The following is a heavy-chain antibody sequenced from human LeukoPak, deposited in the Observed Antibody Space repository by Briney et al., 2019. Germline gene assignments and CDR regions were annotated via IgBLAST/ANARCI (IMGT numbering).Heavy chain of an antibody. Sequence: ASVKVSCKASGYTFTGYYMHWVRQAPGQGLEWMGIINPSGGSTSYAQKFQGRVTMTRDMSTSTVYMELSSLRSEDTAVYYCASDFYGSGKYYYYMDVWGKGTTVTVSS. CDR2: INPSGGST. D-gene: IGHD3-10*01. V-gene: IGHV1-46*01. J-gene: IGHJ6*03. CDR3: ASDFYGSGKYYYYMDV. CDR1: GYTFTGYY.